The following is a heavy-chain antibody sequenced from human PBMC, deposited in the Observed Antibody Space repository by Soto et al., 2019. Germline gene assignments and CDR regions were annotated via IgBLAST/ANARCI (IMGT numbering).Heavy chain of an antibody. CDR3: GRRNYYYDSSGYYRYFDY. J-gene: IGHJ4*02. Sequence: LGVSLKISCKGSGYSFTSYWISWVRQMPGKSLEWMGRIDPSDSYTNYSPSFQGHVTISAGKSISTAYLQWSSLKASDTAMYYCGRRNYYYDSSGYYRYFDYWGQGTLVTVSS. CDR1: GYSFTSYW. D-gene: IGHD3-22*01. CDR2: IDPSDSYT. V-gene: IGHV5-10-1*01.